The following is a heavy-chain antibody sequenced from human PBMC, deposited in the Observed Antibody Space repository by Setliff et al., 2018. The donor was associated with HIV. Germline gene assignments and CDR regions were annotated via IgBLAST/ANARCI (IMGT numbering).Heavy chain of an antibody. CDR3: ARDVLDLVISVYGF. CDR2: VSSRGDT. J-gene: IGHJ4*02. D-gene: IGHD3-22*01. V-gene: IGHV4-4*07. CDR1: DSGTYY. Sequence: SETLSLTCTVSDSGTYYWSWIRQPAGKGLEWIGRVSSRGDTNYNPSLKSRATISLDTSKNQFSLKLNSVTAADTAVYYCARDVLDLVISVYGFWGQGIPVT.